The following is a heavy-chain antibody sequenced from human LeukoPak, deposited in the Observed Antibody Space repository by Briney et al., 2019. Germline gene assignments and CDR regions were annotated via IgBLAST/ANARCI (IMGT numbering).Heavy chain of an antibody. J-gene: IGHJ3*02. CDR3: ARSRAGNDFLSAFYAFDI. CDR1: GGSLSSYY. Sequence: PSETLSLTCAVYGGSLSSYYWSWIRQPPGQGLEWIGEINHSGSTNNNPSLKSRVTVLVDASKNQFSLKLSSVTAADSAVYYCARSRAGNDFLSAFYAFDIWGQGTMVTVSS. CDR2: INHSGST. V-gene: IGHV4-34*01. D-gene: IGHD3-3*01.